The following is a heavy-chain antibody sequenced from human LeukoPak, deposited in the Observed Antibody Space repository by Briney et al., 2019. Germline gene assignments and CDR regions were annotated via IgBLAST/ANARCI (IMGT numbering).Heavy chain of an antibody. CDR2: IYYSGST. Sequence: SETLSLTCTVSGGSISSSSYYWGWIRRPPGKGLEWIGSIYYSGSTYYNPSLKSRVTISVDTSKNQFSLKLSSVTAADTAVYYCARQPIAVAGYYSYFDYWGQGTLVTVSS. J-gene: IGHJ4*02. CDR1: GGSISSSSYY. D-gene: IGHD6-19*01. V-gene: IGHV4-39*01. CDR3: ARQPIAVAGYYSYFDY.